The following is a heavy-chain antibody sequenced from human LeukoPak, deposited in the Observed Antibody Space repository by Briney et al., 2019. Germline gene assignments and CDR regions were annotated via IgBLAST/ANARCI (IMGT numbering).Heavy chain of an antibody. J-gene: IGHJ4*02. V-gene: IGHV3-23*01. CDR3: AKSPSGGFGELRYFDY. CDR1: GFTFSSYA. Sequence: GGSLRLSCAASGFTFSSYAMSWVRQAPGKGLEWVSAISGSGGSTYYADSVKGRFTISRDNSKKTLYLQMNSLRAEDTAVYYCAKSPSGGFGELRYFDYWGQGTLVTVSS. CDR2: ISGSGGST. D-gene: IGHD3-10*01.